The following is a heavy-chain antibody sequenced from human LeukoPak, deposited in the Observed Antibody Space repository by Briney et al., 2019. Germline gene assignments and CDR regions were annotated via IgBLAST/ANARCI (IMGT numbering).Heavy chain of an antibody. J-gene: IGHJ5*02. V-gene: IGHV4-39*06. CDR3: ARATSVVVPAAVNWFDP. Sequence: SETLSLTCTVSGGSISSSSYYWGWIRQPPGKGLEWIGSIYYSGSTYYNPSLKSRVTISVDTSKNQFPLKLSSVTAADTAVYYCARATSVVVPAAVNWFDPWGQGTLVTVSS. CDR2: IYYSGST. D-gene: IGHD2-2*01. CDR1: GGSISSSSYY.